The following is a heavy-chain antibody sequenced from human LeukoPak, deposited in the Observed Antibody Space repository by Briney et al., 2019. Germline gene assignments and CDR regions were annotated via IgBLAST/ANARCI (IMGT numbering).Heavy chain of an antibody. J-gene: IGHJ4*02. V-gene: IGHV3-30-3*01. D-gene: IGHD3-10*01. CDR1: GFTFSTYA. CDR3: ARTTTPHYYGSGSYALGY. Sequence: GGSLRLSCAASGFTFSTYAMHWVRQGPGKGLEWVAVISYDGSNKYYADSVKGRFTISRDNSKNTLYPQMSSLSAEDTAVYYCARTTTPHYYGSGSYALGYWGQGTLVTVPS. CDR2: ISYDGSNK.